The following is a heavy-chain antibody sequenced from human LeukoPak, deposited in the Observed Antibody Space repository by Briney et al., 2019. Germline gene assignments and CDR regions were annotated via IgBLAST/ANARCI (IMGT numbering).Heavy chain of an antibody. CDR2: IGVYNGKT. CDR1: GYTFTSNG. D-gene: IGHD3-10*01. J-gene: IGHJ4*02. V-gene: IGHV1-18*01. Sequence: ASVKVSCKASGYTFTSNGISWVRQAPGQGLEWMGWIGVYNGKTNYAQKFQGRVTMTRDTSTSTAYMELSSLRSEDTAVYYCARWAGAAPLDYWGQGTLVTVSS. CDR3: ARWAGAAPLDY.